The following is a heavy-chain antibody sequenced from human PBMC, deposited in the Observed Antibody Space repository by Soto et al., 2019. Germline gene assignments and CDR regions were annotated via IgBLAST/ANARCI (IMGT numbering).Heavy chain of an antibody. V-gene: IGHV4-4*07. Sequence: SETLSLTCTVSGGSISSYYWSWIRQPAGKGLEWIGRIYTSGSTNYNPSLKSRVIMTSDTSITTVFMQLNNLRSDESALYYCARAPLIIGHITNSGEASPGVLDYWGQGTPVTVSS. CDR1: GGSISSYY. CDR3: ARAPLIIGHITNSGEASPGVLDY. J-gene: IGHJ4*02. D-gene: IGHD3-3*01. CDR2: IYTSGST.